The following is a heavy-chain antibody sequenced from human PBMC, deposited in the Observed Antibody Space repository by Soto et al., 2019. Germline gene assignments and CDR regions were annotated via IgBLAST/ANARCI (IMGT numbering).Heavy chain of an antibody. D-gene: IGHD2-8*01. Sequence: QVQLVESGGGLVKPGGSLRLSCAASGFTFSDFHLSWIRRAPGKGLEWVSYITSGSTIYYADSVKGRFTISRDNAKNSQYLQMNSLRAEDTAVYYCARGGETKTGIQHWGQGTLVTVSS. CDR1: GFTFSDFH. CDR2: ITSGSTI. CDR3: ARGGETKTGIQH. V-gene: IGHV3-11*01. J-gene: IGHJ1*01.